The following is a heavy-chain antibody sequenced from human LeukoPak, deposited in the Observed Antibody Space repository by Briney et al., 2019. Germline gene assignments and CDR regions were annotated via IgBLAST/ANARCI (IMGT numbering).Heavy chain of an antibody. J-gene: IGHJ3*02. CDR1: GGSISSYY. Sequence: PSETLSLTCTVSGGSISSYYWSWIRQPPGKGLEWIGYIYYSGSTNYNPSLKSRVTISVGTSKNQFSLKLSSVTAADTAVYYCARGDLDAFDIWGQGTMVTVSS. V-gene: IGHV4-59*01. CDR3: ARGDLDAFDI. D-gene: IGHD2-21*02. CDR2: IYYSGST.